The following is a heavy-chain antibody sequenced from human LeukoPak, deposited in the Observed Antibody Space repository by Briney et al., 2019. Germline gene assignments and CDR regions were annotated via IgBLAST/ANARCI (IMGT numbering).Heavy chain of an antibody. CDR1: GFTFSSYA. D-gene: IGHD4-11*01. V-gene: IGHV3-23*01. J-gene: IGHJ4*02. CDR2: ISGSGGST. CDR3: AKRAGAYSNRGAYYFDY. Sequence: GGSLRLSCAASGFTFSSYAMSWVRQAPGKGLEWVSAISGSGGSTYYADSVKGRFTISRDNSKNTLYLQMNSLRAEDTAVYYCAKRAGAYSNRGAYYFDYWGQGTLVTVSS.